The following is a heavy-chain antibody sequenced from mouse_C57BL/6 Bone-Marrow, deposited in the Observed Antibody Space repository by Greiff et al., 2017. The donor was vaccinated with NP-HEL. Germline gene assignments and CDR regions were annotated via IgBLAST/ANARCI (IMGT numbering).Heavy chain of an antibody. CDR1: GYTFTSYG. CDR2: IYPRSGNT. Sequence: QVQLQQSGAELARPGASVKLSCKASGYTFTSYGISWVQQRTGQGLEWIGEIYPRSGNTYYNEKVKGKATLTADKSSSTAYMELRSLTSEDSAVYFCAREKSGYYGNYPDYWGQGTTLTVSS. CDR3: AREKSGYYGNYPDY. V-gene: IGHV1-81*01. J-gene: IGHJ2*01. D-gene: IGHD2-1*01.